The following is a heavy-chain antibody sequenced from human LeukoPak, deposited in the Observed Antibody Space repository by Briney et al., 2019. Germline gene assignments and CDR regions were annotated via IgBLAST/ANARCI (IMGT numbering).Heavy chain of an antibody. V-gene: IGHV3-23*01. CDR3: AKSNREQLVSSYGLDV. CDR2: ISCSGGST. J-gene: IGHJ6*02. D-gene: IGHD6-13*01. Sequence: GVSLRLSCAASGFTFSTYAVSWVRQAPGKGLEWVSDISCSGGSTYYADSVKGRFTISRDNSKDTVYLQMNSLRVDDTAVYYCAKSNREQLVSSYGLDVWGQGTTVTVSS. CDR1: GFTFSTYA.